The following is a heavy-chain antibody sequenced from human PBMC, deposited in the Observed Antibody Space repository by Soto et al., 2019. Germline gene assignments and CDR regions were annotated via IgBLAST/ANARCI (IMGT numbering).Heavy chain of an antibody. Sequence: GGSLRLSCAASGFTVSSNYMSWVRQAPGKGLEWVSVIYSGGSTYYADSVKGRFTISRDNSKNTLYLQMNSLSAEDTAVYYCARSGYSYGPFDYWGQGTLVTVSS. J-gene: IGHJ4*02. CDR3: ARSGYSYGPFDY. CDR1: GFTVSSNY. CDR2: IYSGGST. V-gene: IGHV3-53*01. D-gene: IGHD5-18*01.